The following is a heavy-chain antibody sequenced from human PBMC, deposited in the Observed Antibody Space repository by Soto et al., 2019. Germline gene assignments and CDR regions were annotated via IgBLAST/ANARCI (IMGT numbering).Heavy chain of an antibody. D-gene: IGHD4-17*01. V-gene: IGHV3-53*01. CDR3: AGDWNGDKYFDY. Sequence: ELQLVESGGGLIQPGGSLRLACAASEFNVTHGHMNWVRQAPGKGLEWVSVIFGDGNTKYGDSVRGRFTISRDTSKNTVYLQMNSLRAEDTAVYYCAGDWNGDKYFDYWDQGTLVTVSS. J-gene: IGHJ4*02. CDR1: EFNVTHGH. CDR2: IFGDGNT.